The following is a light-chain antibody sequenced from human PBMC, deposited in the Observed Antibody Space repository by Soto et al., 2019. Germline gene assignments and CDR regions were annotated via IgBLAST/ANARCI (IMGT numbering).Light chain of an antibody. CDR2: DVN. V-gene: IGLV2-11*01. CDR3: CSYTGRYIWV. CDR1: NSDVGDYSY. Sequence: QSALTQPRSVSGSPGQSVTISCTGTNSDVGDYSYVSWYQQHPGKAPKLLIYDVNKRPSGVPDRFSGSKSGNTASLTISGLQGEDEADYFCCSYTGRYIWVFGGGTKLTVL. J-gene: IGLJ2*01.